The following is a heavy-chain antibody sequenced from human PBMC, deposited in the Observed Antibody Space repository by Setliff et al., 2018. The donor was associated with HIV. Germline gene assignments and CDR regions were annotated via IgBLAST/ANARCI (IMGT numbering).Heavy chain of an antibody. CDR1: GGSISSHY. J-gene: IGHJ2*01. Sequence: TLSLTCTVSGGSISSHYWSWIRQPPGKGLEWIGSIYYSGSTNYNPSLKSRVTISVDTSKNQFSLKLSSVTAADTAVYYCASSGTPHDWYFDLWGRGTLVTVSS. D-gene: IGHD2-15*01. CDR3: ASSGTPHDWYFDL. V-gene: IGHV4-59*11. CDR2: IYYSGST.